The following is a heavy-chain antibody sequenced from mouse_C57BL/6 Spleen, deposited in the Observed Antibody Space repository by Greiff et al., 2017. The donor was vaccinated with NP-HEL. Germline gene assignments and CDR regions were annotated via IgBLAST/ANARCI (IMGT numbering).Heavy chain of an antibody. Sequence: EVKLQESGAELVRPGTSVKLSCTASGFNIKDDYMHWVKQRPEQGLEWIGWIDPENGDTEYASKFQGKATITADTSSNTAYLQLSSLTSEDTAVYYCTTGAYYSNSYYFDYWGQGTTLTVSS. J-gene: IGHJ2*01. V-gene: IGHV14-4*01. CDR3: TTGAYYSNSYYFDY. CDR2: IDPENGDT. CDR1: GFNIKDDY. D-gene: IGHD2-5*01.